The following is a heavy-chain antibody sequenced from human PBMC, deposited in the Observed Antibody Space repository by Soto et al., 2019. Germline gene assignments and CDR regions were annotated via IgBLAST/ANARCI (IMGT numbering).Heavy chain of an antibody. Sequence: SETLSLTCTVSGGSISSSSYYWGWIRQPPGKGLEWIGSIYYSGSTYYNPPLKSRVTISVDTSKNQFSLKLSSVTAADTAVYYCARAYGDRAFDYWGQGTLVTVSS. CDR3: ARAYGDRAFDY. D-gene: IGHD4-17*01. V-gene: IGHV4-39*01. CDR1: GGSISSSSYY. CDR2: IYYSGST. J-gene: IGHJ4*02.